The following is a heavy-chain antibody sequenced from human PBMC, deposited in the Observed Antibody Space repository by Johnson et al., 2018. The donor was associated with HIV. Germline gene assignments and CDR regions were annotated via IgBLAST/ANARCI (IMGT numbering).Heavy chain of an antibody. CDR2: IWYDGRTK. D-gene: IGHD5-12*01. CDR1: GFTFNSYG. Sequence: QVQLVESGGGVVQPGRSLRLSCAASGFTFNSYGMHWVRQAPGQGLEWVAVIWYDGRTKYYADSVKGRFTISRDNSKNTLYLQMNSLRAEDTAIYYCVRVLRLPRLGAFDIWGQGTMVTVSS. J-gene: IGHJ3*02. V-gene: IGHV3-33*01. CDR3: VRVLRLPRLGAFDI.